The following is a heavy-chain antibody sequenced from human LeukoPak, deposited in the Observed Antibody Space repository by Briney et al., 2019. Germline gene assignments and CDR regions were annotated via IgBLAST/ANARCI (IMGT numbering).Heavy chain of an antibody. D-gene: IGHD5-24*01. V-gene: IGHV3-30*03. CDR1: GFTFRTYS. J-gene: IGHJ4*02. Sequence: QPGGSLRLSCAASGFTFRTYSIHWVRQAPGKGLEWVTVVSADGRTQLYSDSVKGRFTIPRDNSLNTLHLQMNSLRTEDTAVYYCAREFGHNRWYFDYWGQGALVTVSS. CDR2: VSADGRTQ. CDR3: AREFGHNRWYFDY.